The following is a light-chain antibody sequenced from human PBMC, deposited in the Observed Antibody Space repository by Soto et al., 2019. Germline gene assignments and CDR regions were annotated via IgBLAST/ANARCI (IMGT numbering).Light chain of an antibody. V-gene: IGLV2-14*01. Sequence: QSALTQPASVSGSPGQSITISCTGTSSDVGGYNYVSWYQQHPGKAPKLMIYDVSNRPSGVSNRFSGSKSGNTASLTISGFQAEDEVDYYCSSYTSSSTPIVFGTGTKPTVL. J-gene: IGLJ1*01. CDR3: SSYTSSSTPIV. CDR2: DVS. CDR1: SSDVGGYNY.